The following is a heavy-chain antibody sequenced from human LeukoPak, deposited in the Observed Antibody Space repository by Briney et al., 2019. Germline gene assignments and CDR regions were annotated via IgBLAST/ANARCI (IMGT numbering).Heavy chain of an antibody. CDR1: GYTFTGYY. D-gene: IGHD5-18*01. CDR2: INPNSGGT. CDR3: ARVPAGYSYGQWLYSFDY. Sequence: ASVKVSCKASGYTFTGYYMHWVRQAPGQGLEWMGWINPNSGGTNYAQKFQGRVTMTRDTSISTAYMELSRLRSDDTAVYYCARVPAGYSYGQWLYSFDYWGQGTLVTVSS. J-gene: IGHJ4*02. V-gene: IGHV1-2*02.